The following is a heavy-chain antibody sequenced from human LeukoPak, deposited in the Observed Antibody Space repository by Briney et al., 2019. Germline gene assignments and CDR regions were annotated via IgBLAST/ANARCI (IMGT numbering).Heavy chain of an antibody. Sequence: GGSLRLSCAASGFTFSNYAMSWVRQAPGKGLEWVSTINDRGIATYYADSVKGRFTISRDNSKNTLSLQVSSLRAEDTAIYYCAKGLKTAVGPYKGYHYYMDVWGKGTTVTVSS. CDR1: GFTFSNYA. J-gene: IGHJ6*03. CDR3: AKGLKTAVGPYKGYHYYMDV. D-gene: IGHD5-18*01. V-gene: IGHV3-23*01. CDR2: INDRGIAT.